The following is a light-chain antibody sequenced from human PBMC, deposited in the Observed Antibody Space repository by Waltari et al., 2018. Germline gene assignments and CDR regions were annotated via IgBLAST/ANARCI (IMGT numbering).Light chain of an antibody. Sequence: QPVLTQPPSVSAAPGQKVTVACTGGSSNIGNNRVSWYQHLPGNAPRLLIYEDTERPSGIPDRLSGSKSGTTATLGITGLQTGDEADYYCGTWEDSRSTQIFGAGTKVTVL. CDR1: SSNIGNNR. CDR3: GTWEDSRSTQI. CDR2: EDT. J-gene: IGLJ1*01. V-gene: IGLV1-51*01.